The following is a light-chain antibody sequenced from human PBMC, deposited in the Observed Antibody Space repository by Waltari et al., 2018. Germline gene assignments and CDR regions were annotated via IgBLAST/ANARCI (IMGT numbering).Light chain of an antibody. V-gene: IGLV1-40*01. CDR1: SSNTGAGYD. Sequence: QSVLTQPPSVSGAPGPRVTISCTGSSSNTGAGYDVHWYQHLPGTAPKLLIHGNSNRPSGVPDRFSGSKSGTSASLAITGLQADDEADYYCQSYDISLSGYVFGTGTKVTVL. CDR2: GNS. CDR3: QSYDISLSGYV. J-gene: IGLJ1*01.